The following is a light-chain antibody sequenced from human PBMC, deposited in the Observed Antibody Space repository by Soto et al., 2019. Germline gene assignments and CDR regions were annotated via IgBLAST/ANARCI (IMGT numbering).Light chain of an antibody. CDR3: QQYGSSGT. V-gene: IGKV3-20*01. CDR1: QSVSIL. Sequence: EIVLTQSPGTLSLSPGERATLSCRASQSVSILLAWYQQKPGQAPXXLIYGASNRATGIPDRFSGSGSGTEFTLTISRLEPEDFAVYYCQQYGSSGTFGQGTKVDIK. J-gene: IGKJ1*01. CDR2: GAS.